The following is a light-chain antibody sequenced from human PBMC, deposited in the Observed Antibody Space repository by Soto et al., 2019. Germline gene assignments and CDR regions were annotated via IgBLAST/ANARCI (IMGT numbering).Light chain of an antibody. CDR1: QSISSW. CDR3: QQSFSVPPT. V-gene: IGKV1-5*01. Sequence: DIQMTQSPSTLSASVGDRVTITCRASQSISSWLAWYQQKPGKAPKLLIYDASSLESGVPSRFSGSGSGTDFTLTISSLQPEDFATYYCQQSFSVPPTFGQGTRLEIK. CDR2: DAS. J-gene: IGKJ5*01.